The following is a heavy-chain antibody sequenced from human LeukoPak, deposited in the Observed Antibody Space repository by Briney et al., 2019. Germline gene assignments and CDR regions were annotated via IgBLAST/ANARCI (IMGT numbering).Heavy chain of an antibody. CDR2: ISGSGGST. V-gene: IGHV3-23*01. D-gene: IGHD3-22*01. CDR3: AKVPTRYYYDSSGFNWFDP. Sequence: GGSLRLSCAASGFTFSSYAMSWVRQAPGKGLEWVSAISGSGGSTYYADSVKGRFTISRDNSKNTLYLQVNSLRAEDTAVYYCAKVPTRYYYDSSGFNWFDPWGQGTLVTVSS. CDR1: GFTFSSYA. J-gene: IGHJ5*02.